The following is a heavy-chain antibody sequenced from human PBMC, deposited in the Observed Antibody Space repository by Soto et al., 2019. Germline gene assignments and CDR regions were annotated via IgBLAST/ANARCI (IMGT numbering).Heavy chain of an antibody. CDR3: ARDGRPFEDIVLVPAAIDYGMDV. D-gene: IGHD2-2*02. CDR1: GGTFSSYA. V-gene: IGHV1-69*12. J-gene: IGHJ6*02. Sequence: QVQLVQSGAEVKKPGSSVKVSCKASGGTFSSYAISWVRQAPGQGLEWMGGIIPIFGTANYAQKFQGRVTITADESTSTAYMELSSLRSEDTAVYYCARDGRPFEDIVLVPAAIDYGMDVWGQGTTVTVSS. CDR2: IIPIFGTA.